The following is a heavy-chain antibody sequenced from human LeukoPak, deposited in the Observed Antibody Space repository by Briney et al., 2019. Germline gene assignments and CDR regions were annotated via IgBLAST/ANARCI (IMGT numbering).Heavy chain of an antibody. CDR2: IYYSGST. D-gene: IGHD3-16*02. J-gene: IGHJ5*02. V-gene: IGHV4-59*12. CDR1: GGSISSYY. CDR3: ARDENGYVWGSFRA. Sequence: SETLSLTCTVSGGSISSYYWSWIRQPPGKGLEWIGYIYYSGSTNYNPSLKSRVTISVDTSKNQFSLKLSSVTAADTAVYYCARDENGYVWGSFRAWGQGTLVTVSS.